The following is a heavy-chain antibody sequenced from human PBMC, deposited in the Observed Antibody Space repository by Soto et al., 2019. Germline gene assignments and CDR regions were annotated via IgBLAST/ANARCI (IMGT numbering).Heavy chain of an antibody. V-gene: IGHV3-23*01. CDR3: AKDSITFFYGVDV. D-gene: IGHD3-10*01. J-gene: IGHJ6*02. CDR2: ISDSGGGT. Sequence: PVGSLRLSCAASGFTFSSFAMNWVRQAPGKGLEWVSSISDSGGGTYYADSVKGRFTISRDNSKKTLYLQMNSLRAEDTAVYYCAKDSITFFYGVDVWGQGTTVTVSS. CDR1: GFTFSSFA.